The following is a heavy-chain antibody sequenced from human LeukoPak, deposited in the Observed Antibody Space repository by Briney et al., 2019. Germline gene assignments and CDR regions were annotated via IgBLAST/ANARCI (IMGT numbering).Heavy chain of an antibody. CDR1: GFTFSNYW. CDR2: IKDDGGEK. Sequence: GGSLRLSCAVSGFTFSNYWMNWVRQAPGKGLEWVANIKDDGGEKYYADSVKGRFTISRDNAKNSLYLQMNSLRVEDTALYYCASGRQLGYWGQGTLVTVSS. CDR3: ASGRQLGY. J-gene: IGHJ4*02. D-gene: IGHD3-16*01. V-gene: IGHV3-7*01.